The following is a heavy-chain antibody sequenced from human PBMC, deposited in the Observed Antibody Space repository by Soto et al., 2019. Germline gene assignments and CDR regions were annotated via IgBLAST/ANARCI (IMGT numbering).Heavy chain of an antibody. Sequence: PSETLSLTCPVSGGCISTVRHYWTWIGQPPGKGLEWIGSIYHTGSTYYSKSLRSRVSISVDTSKNEFSLRLSSVTDADTAVYFCARSVAVPGAHIDYWGQGTQVTVSS. CDR2: IYHTGST. CDR1: GGCISTVRHY. CDR3: ARSVAVPGAHIDY. V-gene: IGHV4-61*01. D-gene: IGHD6-19*01. J-gene: IGHJ4*02.